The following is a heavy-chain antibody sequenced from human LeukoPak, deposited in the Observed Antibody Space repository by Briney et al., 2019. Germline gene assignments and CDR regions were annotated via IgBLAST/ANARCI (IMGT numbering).Heavy chain of an antibody. Sequence: SETLSLTCTVSGGSISSSSYYWGWIRQPPGKGLEWIGSIYYSGSTYYNPSLKSRVTISVDTSKNQFSLKLSSVTAADTAVYYCAGHCSSASCYVYWGQGTLVTVSS. V-gene: IGHV4-39*01. J-gene: IGHJ4*02. D-gene: IGHD2-2*01. CDR2: IYYSGST. CDR1: GGSISSSSYY. CDR3: AGHCSSASCYVY.